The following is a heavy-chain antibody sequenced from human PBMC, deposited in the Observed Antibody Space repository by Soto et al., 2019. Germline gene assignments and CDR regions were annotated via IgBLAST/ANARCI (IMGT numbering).Heavy chain of an antibody. V-gene: IGHV3-33*03. Sequence: QVQLVESGGGVVQPGRSLRLSCVVSGFNFSNYGMHWVRQAPGKGLEGVAVIWLDGDKKYYSDFVKGRFTISRDNSKNPLYRQMSSLGADETAVYYGARGGSNTACGFDYWGQGTLVSVCS. J-gene: IGHJ4*02. D-gene: IGHD2-15*01. CDR3: ARGGSNTACGFDY. CDR1: GFNFSNYG. CDR2: IWLDGDKK.